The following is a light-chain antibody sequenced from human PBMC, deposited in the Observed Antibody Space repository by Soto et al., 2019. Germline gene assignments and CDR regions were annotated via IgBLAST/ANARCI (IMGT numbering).Light chain of an antibody. Sequence: AIRMTQSPSSFSASTGDRVTITCRASQGISSYLAWYQQKPGKAPKLLIYAASTLQSGVPSRFSGSGSGIDFTLTISCLQSEDFATYYCQQYYSYPLTSGQGTKVEIK. J-gene: IGKJ1*01. CDR1: QGISSY. V-gene: IGKV1-8*01. CDR3: QQYYSYPLT. CDR2: AAS.